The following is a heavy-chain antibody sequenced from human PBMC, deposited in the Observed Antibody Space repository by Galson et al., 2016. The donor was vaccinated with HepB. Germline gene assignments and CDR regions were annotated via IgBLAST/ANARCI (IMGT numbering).Heavy chain of an antibody. CDR3: AKEDYGVLTGYYV. D-gene: IGHD3-9*01. J-gene: IGHJ4*02. V-gene: IGHV3-23*01. Sequence: SLRLSCAASGFTFSSYAMTWVRQAPGKGLEWVSSISGNGASPYYADSVKGRFTISRDNSKNTLYLQMPSLRAEDTAIYYCAKEDYGVLTGYYVWGQGTLVTVSS. CDR1: GFTFSSYA. CDR2: ISGNGASP.